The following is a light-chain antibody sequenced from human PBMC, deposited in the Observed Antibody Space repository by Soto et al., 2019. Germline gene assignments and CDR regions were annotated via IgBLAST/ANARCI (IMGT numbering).Light chain of an antibody. J-gene: IGLJ1*01. CDR3: VSYDDSTSQTV. V-gene: IGLV1-40*01. CDR2: GNN. CDR1: SSNIGAGSE. Sequence: SVLTQLPSPSVAPGQRVTISCTGSSSNIGAGSEVHWYQKLPGTSPKLLIYGNNNRPSRVPARSSGSKSSTSASLAIIGLQTEDAANKYCVSYDDSTSQTVLGSWTKVTV.